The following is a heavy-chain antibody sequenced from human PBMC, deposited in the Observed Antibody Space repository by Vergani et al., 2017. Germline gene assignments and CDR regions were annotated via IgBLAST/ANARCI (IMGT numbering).Heavy chain of an antibody. CDR1: GYTFTGYY. CDR2: INPNSGGT. J-gene: IGHJ5*02. CDR3: ARSMPGIAAAGSRRFWFDP. Sequence: QVQLVQSGAEVKKPGASVKVSCKASGYTFTGYYMHWVRQAPGQGLEWMGWINPNSGGTNYAQKFQGRVTMTRDTSISTAYMELSRLRSDDTAVYYCARSMPGIAAAGSRRFWFDPWGQGTLVTVSS. D-gene: IGHD6-13*01. V-gene: IGHV1-2*02.